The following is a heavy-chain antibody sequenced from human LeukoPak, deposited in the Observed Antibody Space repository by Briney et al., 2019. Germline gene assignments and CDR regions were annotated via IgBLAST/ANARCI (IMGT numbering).Heavy chain of an antibody. J-gene: IGHJ4*02. CDR2: IYYSGST. Sequence: SETLSLTCTVSGGSISSSNHYWAWIRQPPGKGLEWVGSIYYSGSTYYNPSLKSRVTISVDTSKNQFSLKLSSVTAADTAVFYCARRVIVATIDYWAREPWSPSPQ. V-gene: IGHV4-39*01. CDR1: GGSISSSNHY. CDR3: ARRVIVATIDY. D-gene: IGHD5-12*01.